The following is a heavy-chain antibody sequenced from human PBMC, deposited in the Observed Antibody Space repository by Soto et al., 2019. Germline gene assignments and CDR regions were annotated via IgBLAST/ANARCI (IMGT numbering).Heavy chain of an antibody. J-gene: IGHJ6*02. D-gene: IGHD5-18*01. CDR3: ACIFSGGYGYGFYYYGMDV. CDR2: IYYSGST. CDR1: GGSISSYY. V-gene: IGHV4-59*08. Sequence: SETMSLTCTVSGGSISSYYWSWIRQPPGKGLEWIGYIYYSGSTNYNPSLKSRVTISVDTSKNQFSLKLSSVTAADTAVYYCACIFSGGYGYGFYYYGMDVWGQGTTVTVSS.